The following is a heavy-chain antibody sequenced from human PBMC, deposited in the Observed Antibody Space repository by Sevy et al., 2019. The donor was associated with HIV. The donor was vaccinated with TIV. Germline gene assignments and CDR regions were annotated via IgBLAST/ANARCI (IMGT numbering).Heavy chain of an antibody. CDR1: GFTFSDYY. Sequence: GGSLRLSCAASGFTFSDYYMSWIRQAPGKGLEWVSYISSSGSTIYYADSVKGRFTISRDNAKNSLYLQMNSLRAEGTAVYYCARGGAYDFWSGYQHYYYYGMDVWGQGTTVTVSS. J-gene: IGHJ6*02. D-gene: IGHD3-3*01. CDR3: ARGGAYDFWSGYQHYYYYGMDV. CDR2: ISSSGSTI. V-gene: IGHV3-11*01.